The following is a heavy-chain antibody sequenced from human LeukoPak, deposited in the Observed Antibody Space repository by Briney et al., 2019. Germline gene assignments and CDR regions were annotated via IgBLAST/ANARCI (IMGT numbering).Heavy chain of an antibody. D-gene: IGHD1-26*01. J-gene: IGHJ4*02. V-gene: IGHV3-48*02. CDR2: ISSGGRII. Sequence: PGGSLRLSCAASGFTFSTYSMNWVRQAPGKGLEWVSFISSGGRIIYYADSVKGRFTVARDNAKNSLYLQMNSLRDEATALYYCARNPAGIGDYWGRGNLVTVSS. CDR1: GFTFSTYS. CDR3: ARNPAGIGDY.